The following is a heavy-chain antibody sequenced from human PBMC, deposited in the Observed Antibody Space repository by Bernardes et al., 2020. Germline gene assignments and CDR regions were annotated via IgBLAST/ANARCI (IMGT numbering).Heavy chain of an antibody. CDR1: GFTFSSYW. J-gene: IGHJ4*02. CDR3: ARVYSGYDCDY. Sequence: GGSLRLSCAASGFTFSSYWMSWVRQAPGKGLEWVANIKQDGNEKYYVESVKGRFTIFRDNAKNSLYLQMSSLRAEDTAIYYCARVYSGYDCDYWGQGTLVTVSS. D-gene: IGHD5-12*01. V-gene: IGHV3-7*01. CDR2: IKQDGNEK.